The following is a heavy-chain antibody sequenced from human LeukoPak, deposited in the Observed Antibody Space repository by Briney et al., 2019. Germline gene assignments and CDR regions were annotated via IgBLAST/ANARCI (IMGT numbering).Heavy chain of an antibody. CDR2: IRYDGSFK. D-gene: IGHD2-2*01. Sequence: GGSLRLSCAASGFTFSSFGMHWVRQAPGKGLEWVSFIRYDGSFKYYADSVKGRFTISRDNSKNTLYLQMSSLTVEDTAVYYCAKSLVVVPAAYKDVWGKGTTVTVSS. J-gene: IGHJ6*03. CDR3: AKSLVVVPAAYKDV. V-gene: IGHV3-30*02. CDR1: GFTFSSFG.